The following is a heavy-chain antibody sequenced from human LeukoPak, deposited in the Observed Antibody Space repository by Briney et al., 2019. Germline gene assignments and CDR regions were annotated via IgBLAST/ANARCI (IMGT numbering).Heavy chain of an antibody. CDR1: GGSISSSSYF. CDR2: IFYSGNT. CDR3: ARHGTTVTTNFDY. J-gene: IGHJ4*02. V-gene: IGHV4-39*01. Sequence: SETLSLTCTVSGGSISSSSYFWAWIRQPPGKGREWIGSIFYSGNTYYNPSLKSRVTISVDTSKNHFSLKLSSVTAADTALYYCARHGTTVTTNFDYWGQGTLVTVSS. D-gene: IGHD4-11*01.